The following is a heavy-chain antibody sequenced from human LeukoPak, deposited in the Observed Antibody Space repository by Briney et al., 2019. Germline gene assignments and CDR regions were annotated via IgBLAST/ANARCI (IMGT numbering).Heavy chain of an antibody. Sequence: SETLSLTCAVYGGSFSGYYWSWIRQPPGKGLEWIGEINHSGSTNYNPSLKSRVTISVDTSKNQFSLKPSSVTAADTAVYYCARGRLRYFDWTAYYYYGMDVWGQGTTVTVSS. CDR2: INHSGST. J-gene: IGHJ6*02. CDR3: ARGRLRYFDWTAYYYYGMDV. CDR1: GGSFSGYY. V-gene: IGHV4-34*01. D-gene: IGHD3-9*01.